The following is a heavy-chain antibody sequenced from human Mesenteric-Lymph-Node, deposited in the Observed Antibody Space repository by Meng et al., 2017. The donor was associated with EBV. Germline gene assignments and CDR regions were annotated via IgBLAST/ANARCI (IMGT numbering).Heavy chain of an antibody. CDR3: ARLVVDPIDNWFDP. CDR2: MNHDGRA. D-gene: IGHD2-15*01. J-gene: IGHJ5*02. CDR1: GESFSDHY. V-gene: IGHV4-34*01. Sequence: QVQIEEWGAGLLKPSETLSLIGTVYGESFSDHYWSWIRQPPGKGPQWIGEMNHDGRANYNPSLKSRVTMSVDTSKNQLSLKLSSVTAADTAIYYCARLVVDPIDNWFDPWGQGTLVTVSS.